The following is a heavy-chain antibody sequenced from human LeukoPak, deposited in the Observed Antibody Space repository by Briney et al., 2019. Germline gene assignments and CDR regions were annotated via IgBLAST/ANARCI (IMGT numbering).Heavy chain of an antibody. J-gene: IGHJ5*01. CDR2: INHSGST. CDR1: GGSFSGYY. V-gene: IGHV4-34*01. D-gene: IGHD1-26*01. CDR3: VRSGTAFYLDC. Sequence: SETLSLTCAVYGGSFSGYYWSWIRQPPGKGLEWIGEINHSGSTNYNPSLKSRVTISVDTSKNQFSLKLDSVTAADTAVYYCVRSGTAFYLDCWGQGTLVTVSS.